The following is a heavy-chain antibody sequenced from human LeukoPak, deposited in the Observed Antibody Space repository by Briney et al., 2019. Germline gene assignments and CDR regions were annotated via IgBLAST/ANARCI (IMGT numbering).Heavy chain of an antibody. CDR1: EYSFTNYW. CDR2: MYPGDSDT. D-gene: IGHD1-26*01. CDR3: ARRGHSGSFLDAFDI. J-gene: IGHJ3*02. Sequence: GESLKVSCKGSEYSFTNYWIAWVRRMPGKGLEWMGIMYPGDSDTTYSPSFQGQVTISADKSISTAYLQWSSLKASDTAMYYCARRGHSGSFLDAFDIWGQGTMVTVSS. V-gene: IGHV5-51*01.